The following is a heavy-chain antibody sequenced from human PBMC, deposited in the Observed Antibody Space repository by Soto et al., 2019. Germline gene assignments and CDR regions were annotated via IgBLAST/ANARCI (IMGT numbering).Heavy chain of an antibody. CDR3: ARALNELLWASPLRKSGMDV. Sequence: SVKVSCKASGGTSSSYAVSWVRQAPGQGLEWMGGIIPMFGTANYAQKVQGRVTITADKSTGTAYMELSSLRSADTAVYFCARALNELLWASPLRKSGMDVWGKGTTGTVS. J-gene: IGHJ6*04. CDR1: GGTSSSYA. V-gene: IGHV1-69*06. CDR2: IIPMFGTA. D-gene: IGHD3-10*01.